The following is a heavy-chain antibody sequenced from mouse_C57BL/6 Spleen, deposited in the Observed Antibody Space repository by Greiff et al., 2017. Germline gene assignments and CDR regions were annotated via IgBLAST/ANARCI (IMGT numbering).Heavy chain of an antibody. V-gene: IGHV5-4*01. CDR3: ARDPIDV. CDR1: GFTFSSYA. J-gene: IGHJ1*03. CDR2: ISDGGSYT. Sequence: EVMLVESGGGLVKPGGSLKLSCAASGFTFSSYAMSLVRQTPEKMLEWVATISDGGSYTYYPDNVKGRFTISRDNAKNNLYLQMSHLKSEDTAMYYCARDPIDVWGTGTTVTVSS.